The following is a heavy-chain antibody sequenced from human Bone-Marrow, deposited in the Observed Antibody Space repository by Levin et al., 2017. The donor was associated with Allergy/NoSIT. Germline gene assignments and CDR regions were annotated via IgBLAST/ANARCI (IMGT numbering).Heavy chain of an antibody. V-gene: IGHV3-23*01. Sequence: GGSLRLSCAASGFTFDIYAMNWVRQAPGKGLEWVSAISGSGGDTYYADSVKGRFTISRDNSKNMLYLQLNSLRADDTAVYFCAKDLVVAPGEVNCFDPWGQGTLVTVSS. D-gene: IGHD2-15*01. CDR2: ISGSGGDT. J-gene: IGHJ5*02. CDR3: AKDLVVAPGEVNCFDP. CDR1: GFTFDIYA.